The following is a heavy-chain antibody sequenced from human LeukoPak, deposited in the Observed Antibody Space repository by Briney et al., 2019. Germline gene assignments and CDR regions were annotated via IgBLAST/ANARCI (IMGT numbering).Heavy chain of an antibody. Sequence: GGSLRLSCAASGFTFSSYWMTWVRQAPGKGLEWVAVISYDGSNKYYADSVKGRFTISRDNSKNTLYLQMNSLRAEDTAVYYCARGSVIDWIVVVPAALDYWGQGTLVTVSS. CDR3: ARGSVIDWIVVVPAALDY. CDR1: GFTFSSYW. J-gene: IGHJ4*02. CDR2: ISYDGSNK. V-gene: IGHV3-30*03. D-gene: IGHD2-2*01.